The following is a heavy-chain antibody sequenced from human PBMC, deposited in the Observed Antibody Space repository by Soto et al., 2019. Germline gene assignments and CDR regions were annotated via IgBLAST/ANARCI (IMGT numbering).Heavy chain of an antibody. Sequence: PSETLSLTCTVSGGSIISYYCIFIRHPPWKGLEWIGYIYYSGSTNYNPSLKSRVTISVDTSKNQFSLKLSSVTAADTAVYYCARGQGVLRYFDWAPTDWGQGTLVTVSS. CDR1: GGSIISYY. D-gene: IGHD3-9*01. V-gene: IGHV4-59*01. J-gene: IGHJ4*02. CDR2: IYYSGST. CDR3: ARGQGVLRYFDWAPTD.